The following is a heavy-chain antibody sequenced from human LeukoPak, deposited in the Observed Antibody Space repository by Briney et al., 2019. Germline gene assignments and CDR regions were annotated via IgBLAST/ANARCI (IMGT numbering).Heavy chain of an antibody. D-gene: IGHD3-10*01. CDR1: GGSISSSSYY. V-gene: IGHV4-61*05. Sequence: PSETLSLNCTVSGGSISSSSYYWGWMRQPPGKGLEWIGFIYYSGSPDYNPSLKSRVTISVDTSNNQVSLNLSSVTAADTAMYYCARASGGDGSGSLWGQGTLVTVSS. J-gene: IGHJ4*02. CDR2: IYYSGSP. CDR3: ARASGGDGSGSL.